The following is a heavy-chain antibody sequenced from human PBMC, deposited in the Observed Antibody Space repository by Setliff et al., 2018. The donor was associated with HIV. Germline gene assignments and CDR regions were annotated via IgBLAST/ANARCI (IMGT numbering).Heavy chain of an antibody. CDR3: VKEYHTEVTDTRVANYFDY. J-gene: IGHJ4*02. CDR2: ISPNFGHT. Sequence: ASVKVSCKASGYTFTTYGISWVRQAPGHGLEWMGWISPNFGHTKYAQKFLDRVTMTVDTATSRVYMELRSLRSDDTAVYFCVKEYHTEVTDTRVANYFDYWGQGTLVTVSS. V-gene: IGHV1-18*01. CDR1: GYTFTTYG. D-gene: IGHD4-4*01.